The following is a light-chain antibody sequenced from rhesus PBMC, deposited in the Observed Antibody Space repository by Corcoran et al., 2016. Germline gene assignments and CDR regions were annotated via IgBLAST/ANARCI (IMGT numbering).Light chain of an antibody. V-gene: IGKV1-25*01. Sequence: DIQMTQSPSSLSAFVGDRVTTTCRASQGISRNLAWYQQKLGKVPKLLIYPATTLQCGVPSRFSGSGSGTDFTLTFSSLQPESFGSYYSQQNKNYPRTFSQGTKVGIK. CDR2: PAT. CDR3: QQNKNYPRT. J-gene: IGKJ1*01. CDR1: QGISRN.